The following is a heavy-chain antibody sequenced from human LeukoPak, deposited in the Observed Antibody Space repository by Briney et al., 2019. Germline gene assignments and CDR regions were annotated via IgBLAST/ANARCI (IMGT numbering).Heavy chain of an antibody. J-gene: IGHJ5*02. CDR2: INHSGST. V-gene: IGHV4-34*01. CDR3: ARRLRPSYGSGSYYPVGFLASWFDP. Sequence: SETLSLTCAVYGGSFSGYYWSWIRQPPGKGLEWIGEINHSGSTSYNPSLKSRVTISVDTSKNQFSLKLSSVTAADTAVYYCARRLRPSYGSGSYYPVGFLASWFDPWGQGTLVTVSS. CDR1: GGSFSGYY. D-gene: IGHD3-10*01.